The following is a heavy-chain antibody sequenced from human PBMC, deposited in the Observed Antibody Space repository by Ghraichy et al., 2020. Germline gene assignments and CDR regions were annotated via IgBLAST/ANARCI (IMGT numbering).Heavy chain of an antibody. Sequence: LSLTCAASGFTFSSYGMHWVRQAPGKGLEWVAVISYDGSNKYYADSVKGRFTISRDNSKNTLYLQMNSLRAEDTAVYYCAKGPFRVSVPAATPFDYWGQGTLVTVSS. V-gene: IGHV3-30*18. CDR2: ISYDGSNK. J-gene: IGHJ4*02. CDR3: AKGPFRVSVPAATPFDY. D-gene: IGHD2-2*01. CDR1: GFTFSSYG.